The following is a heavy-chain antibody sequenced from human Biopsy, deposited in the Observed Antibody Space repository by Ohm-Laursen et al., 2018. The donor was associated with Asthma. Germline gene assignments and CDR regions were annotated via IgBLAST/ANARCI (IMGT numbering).Heavy chain of an antibody. CDR2: IYYSGST. V-gene: IGHV4-31*03. CDR3: ARTTYGDDGFDP. D-gene: IGHD4-17*01. Sequence: SQTLSLTCTVSGGSISNSNYYWSWIRQHPVKGLEWIGYIYYSGSTYYNPSLKSRVSISLDTSKNQFSLSLTSVTAADTAVYYCARTTYGDDGFDPWGQGTLVTVSS. CDR1: GGSISNSNYY. J-gene: IGHJ5*02.